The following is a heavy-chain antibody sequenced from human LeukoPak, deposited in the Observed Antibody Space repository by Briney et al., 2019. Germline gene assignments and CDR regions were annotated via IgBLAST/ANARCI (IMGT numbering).Heavy chain of an antibody. CDR1: GGSFSGYY. CDR3: ATYSSSWYVDY. Sequence: PSETLSLTCAVYGGSFSGYYWSWIRQPPGKGLEWIGEINHSGSTNYNPSLKSRVTISVGTSKNQFSLKLSSVTAADTAVYYCATYSSSWYVDYWGQGTLVTVSS. CDR2: INHSGST. V-gene: IGHV4-34*01. J-gene: IGHJ4*02. D-gene: IGHD6-13*01.